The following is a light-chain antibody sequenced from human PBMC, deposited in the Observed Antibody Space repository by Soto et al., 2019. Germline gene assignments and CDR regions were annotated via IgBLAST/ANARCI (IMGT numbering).Light chain of an antibody. Sequence: EVVLTQSPGTLSLSPGERATLSCRASQSVSSNQLAWYQQPPGQAPTLLISGASTRATGIPDRFSGSGSGPDFILTNSGVDPEDFWLYYINHSGSFGRGTKLEIK. J-gene: IGKJ4*01. CDR3: NHSGS. CDR2: GAS. CDR1: QSVSSNQ. V-gene: IGKV3-20*01.